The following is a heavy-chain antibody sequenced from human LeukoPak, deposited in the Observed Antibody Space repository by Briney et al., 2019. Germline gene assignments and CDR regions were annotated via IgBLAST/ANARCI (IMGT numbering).Heavy chain of an antibody. J-gene: IGHJ4*02. Sequence: SETLSLTCTVSGGSISSYYWSWIRQPPGKGLEWIGYIYYSGSTNYNPSLKSRVTMSVGTSKNQFSLKLSSVTAADTAVYYCARGYSYGLEAYFDYWGQGTLVTVSS. V-gene: IGHV4-59*01. D-gene: IGHD5-18*01. CDR3: ARGYSYGLEAYFDY. CDR1: GGSISSYY. CDR2: IYYSGST.